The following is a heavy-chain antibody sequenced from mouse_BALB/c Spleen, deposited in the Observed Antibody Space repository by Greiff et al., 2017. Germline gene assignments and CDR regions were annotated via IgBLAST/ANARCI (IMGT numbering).Heavy chain of an antibody. V-gene: IGHV5-6-4*01. D-gene: IGHD2-1*01. J-gene: IGHJ3*01. Sequence: EVMLVESGGGLVKPGGSLKLSCAASGFTFSSYTMSWVRQTPEKRLEWVATISSGGSYTYYPDSVKGRFTISRDNAKNTLYLQMSSLKSEDTAMYYCTTPYGNYPFAYWGQGTLVTVSA. CDR3: TTPYGNYPFAY. CDR1: GFTFSSYT. CDR2: ISSGGSYT.